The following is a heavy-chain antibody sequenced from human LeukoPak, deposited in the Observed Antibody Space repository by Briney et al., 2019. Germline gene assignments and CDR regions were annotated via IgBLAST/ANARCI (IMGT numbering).Heavy chain of an antibody. Sequence: GGSLRLPCAASGFTFSDYYMSWIRQAPGKGLEWVSYISSSGSTIYYADSVKGRFTISRDNAKNSLYLQMNSLRAEDTAVYYCARAAMVARFDSWGQGTLVTVSS. CDR1: GFTFSDYY. CDR3: ARAAMVARFDS. J-gene: IGHJ4*02. CDR2: ISSSGSTI. V-gene: IGHV3-11*01. D-gene: IGHD5-18*01.